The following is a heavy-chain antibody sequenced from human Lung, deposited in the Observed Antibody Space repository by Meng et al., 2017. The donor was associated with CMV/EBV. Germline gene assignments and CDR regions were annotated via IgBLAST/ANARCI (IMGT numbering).Heavy chain of an antibody. CDR1: GFTFRSYG. Sequence: GEXXKISCAGSGFTFRSYGMSWVRQAPGRGLEWISYISATGDTKHYADSVKGRFTVSRDNTKSSVYLRMNSLGAEDTAVYYCARDRDTHYCYSDSCYGLAYXGQGXLVTVSS. J-gene: IGHJ4*02. V-gene: IGHV3-48*04. D-gene: IGHD2/OR15-2a*01. CDR2: ISATGDTK. CDR3: ARDRDTHYCYSDSCYGLAY.